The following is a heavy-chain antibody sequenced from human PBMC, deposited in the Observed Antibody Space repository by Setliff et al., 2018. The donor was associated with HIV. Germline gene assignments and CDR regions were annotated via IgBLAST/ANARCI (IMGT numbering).Heavy chain of an antibody. CDR1: GGSISSYY. D-gene: IGHD4-17*01. J-gene: IGHJ4*02. CDR2: IYYSGSS. CDR3: AGGGLYGDYAFSY. V-gene: IGHV4-59*03. Sequence: SETLSLTCTVSGGSISSYYWSVFRQPPGKGLEWIGYIYYSGSSNYNPSLKSRVTISVDTSNNQFSLKLSSVTAADTAVYYCAGGGLYGDYAFSYWGQGTLVTVS.